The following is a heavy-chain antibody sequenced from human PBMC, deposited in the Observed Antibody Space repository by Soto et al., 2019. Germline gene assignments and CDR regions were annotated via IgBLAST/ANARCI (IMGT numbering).Heavy chain of an antibody. J-gene: IGHJ3*02. CDR2: ISGSGGVT. V-gene: IGHV3-23*01. Sequence: GGSLRLSCAASGFTFSSNAMSWVRQAPGKGLEWVSHISGSGGVTYYADSVKGRFTISRDNSKNTLNLQMNRLRVEDTAVYYCAREGVYSDYGDAFDIWGQGTRVTVSS. CDR3: AREGVYSDYGDAFDI. CDR1: GFTFSSNA. D-gene: IGHD5-12*01.